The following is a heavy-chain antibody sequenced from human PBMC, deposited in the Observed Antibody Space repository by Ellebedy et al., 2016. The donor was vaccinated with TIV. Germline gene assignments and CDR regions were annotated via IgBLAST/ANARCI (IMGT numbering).Heavy chain of an antibody. J-gene: IGHJ4*02. D-gene: IGHD1-7*01. CDR1: GYTFTSYG. CDR3: ARDRGITGTTWGYYFDY. Sequence: ASVKVSCKASGYTFTSYGISWVRQAPGQGLEWMGWISAYNGNTNYAQKLQGRVTMTRDTSTSTVYMELSSLRSEDTAVYYCARDRGITGTTWGYYFDYWGQGTLVTVSS. CDR2: ISAYNGNT. V-gene: IGHV1-18*04.